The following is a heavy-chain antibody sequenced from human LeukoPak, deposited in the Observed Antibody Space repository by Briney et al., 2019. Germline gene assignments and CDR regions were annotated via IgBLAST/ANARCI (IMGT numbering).Heavy chain of an antibody. V-gene: IGHV3-30*02. CDR3: AKDQDPMIVVVIPIFDY. D-gene: IGHD3-22*01. Sequence: GGSLRLSCAASAFIFSTYGMYWVCQAPGKGLEWVAFIRFDGSNKYYADSVKGRFTISRDNSKNTLYLQMNSLRAEDTAVYYCAKDQDPMIVVVIPIFDYWGQGTLVTVSS. J-gene: IGHJ4*02. CDR2: IRFDGSNK. CDR1: AFIFSTYG.